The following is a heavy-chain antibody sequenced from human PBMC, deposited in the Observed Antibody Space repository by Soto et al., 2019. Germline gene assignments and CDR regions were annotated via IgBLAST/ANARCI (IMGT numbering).Heavy chain of an antibody. CDR1: GGSISSYY. J-gene: IGHJ5*02. Sequence: SETLALTCTVSGGSISSYYWSWIRQPPGKGLEWIGYIYYSGSTNYNPSLKSRVTISVDTSKNQFSLKLSSVTAADTAVYYCARDLIAAADTGGWFDPWGQGTLVTVSS. V-gene: IGHV4-59*01. CDR2: IYYSGST. CDR3: ARDLIAAADTGGWFDP. D-gene: IGHD6-13*01.